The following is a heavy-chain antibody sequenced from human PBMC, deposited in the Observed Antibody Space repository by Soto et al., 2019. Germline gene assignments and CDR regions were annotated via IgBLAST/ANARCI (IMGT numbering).Heavy chain of an antibody. CDR3: ASRGAVVPAASFDY. V-gene: IGHV3-74*01. CDR2: INSDGSRT. J-gene: IGHJ4*02. Sequence: EVQLVESGGDLVQPGASLRLSCAASGFTFSSNYMHWVRQAPGKGLVWVSFINSDGSRTNYADSVKGRFTISRDNAKNTLYLQMTSLRAEDTAVYYCASRGAVVPAASFDYWGQGTLVTVSS. D-gene: IGHD2-2*01. CDR1: GFTFSSNY.